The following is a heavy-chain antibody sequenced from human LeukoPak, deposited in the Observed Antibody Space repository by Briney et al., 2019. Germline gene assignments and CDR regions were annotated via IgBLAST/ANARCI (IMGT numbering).Heavy chain of an antibody. Sequence: GRSLRLSCVVSGITFDNYAMHWVRRAPGKGLEWVSGISWNSRSIGYADSVKGRFTISRDNAKNSLYLQMNSLTPEDTALYYCAKDRGSGSYSSKTPSYYYYSMDVWGQGTTVTVSS. CDR3: AKDRGSGSYSSKTPSYYYYSMDV. CDR1: GITFDNYA. D-gene: IGHD1-26*01. V-gene: IGHV3-9*01. CDR2: ISWNSRSI. J-gene: IGHJ6*02.